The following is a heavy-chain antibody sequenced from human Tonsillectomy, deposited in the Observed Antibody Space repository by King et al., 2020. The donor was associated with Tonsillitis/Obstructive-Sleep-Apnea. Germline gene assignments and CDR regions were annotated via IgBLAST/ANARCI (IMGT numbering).Heavy chain of an antibody. CDR1: GFTVSSNY. D-gene: IGHD2-15*01. CDR3: ARELFDCSGGSCFYGMDV. CDR2: IYSGGST. J-gene: IGHJ6*02. V-gene: IGHV3-53*01. Sequence: VQLVESGGGLIQPGGSLRLSCAASGFTVSSNYMSWVRQAPGKGLEWVSVIYSGGSTYYADSVKGRFTISRDNSKNTLYLQMNSQRAEDTAVYYCARELFDCSGGSCFYGMDVWGQGTTVTVSS.